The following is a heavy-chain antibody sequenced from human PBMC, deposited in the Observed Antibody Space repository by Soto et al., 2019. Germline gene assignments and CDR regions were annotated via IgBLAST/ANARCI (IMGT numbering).Heavy chain of an antibody. Sequence: SETLSLTCTVSGGSVSSYYWSWIRQHPGKGLEWIGYIYYSGSTYYNPSLKSRVTISVDTSKNQFSLKLSSVTAADTAVYYCARALYGDYLFWFDYWGQGTLVTVSS. D-gene: IGHD4-17*01. CDR3: ARALYGDYLFWFDY. CDR1: GGSVSSYY. J-gene: IGHJ4*02. CDR2: IYYSGST. V-gene: IGHV4-59*06.